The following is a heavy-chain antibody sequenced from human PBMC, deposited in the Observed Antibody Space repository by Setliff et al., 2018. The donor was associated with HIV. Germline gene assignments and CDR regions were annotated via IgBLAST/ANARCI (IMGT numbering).Heavy chain of an antibody. CDR3: ARSRSGWSSPFDY. V-gene: IGHV1-3*04. CDR1: GYTFSYA. D-gene: IGHD6-19*01. J-gene: IGHJ4*02. CDR2: INTGNGNT. Sequence: ASVKVSCKASGYTFSYAMHWVRQAPGQRPEWMGWINTGNGNTKYSQIFRDRVTFTRDTSASTAYMELSSLRSEDTAVYYCARSRSGWSSPFDYWGQGTLVTVSS.